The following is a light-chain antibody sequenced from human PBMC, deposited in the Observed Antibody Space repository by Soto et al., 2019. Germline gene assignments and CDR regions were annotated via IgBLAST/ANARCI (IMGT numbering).Light chain of an antibody. Sequence: DIVLTQSPGTLSLSPGERATLSCRASQSVSSSNLAWYQQTPGQAPRLLIYGASSRATGIPDRFSGSGSGTDFTLTISRLEPEDFAVYHCQYGRSPLFTFGPGTTVDIK. V-gene: IGKV3-20*01. CDR2: GAS. CDR3: QYGRSPLFT. J-gene: IGKJ3*01. CDR1: QSVSSSN.